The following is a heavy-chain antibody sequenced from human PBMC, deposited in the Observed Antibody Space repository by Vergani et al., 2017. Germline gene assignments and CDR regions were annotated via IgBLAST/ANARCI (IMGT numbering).Heavy chain of an antibody. Sequence: EVQLVESGGGLVQPGGSLRLSCAASGFTFSSYSMNWVRQAPGKGLEWVSYISSSSSTIYYADSVKGRFTISRDNSKNTLYLQMNSLRAEDTAVYYCARADYYGSGPSLNWFDPWGQGTLVTVSS. D-gene: IGHD3-10*01. CDR2: ISSSSSTI. CDR3: ARADYYGSGPSLNWFDP. J-gene: IGHJ5*02. V-gene: IGHV3-48*01. CDR1: GFTFSSYS.